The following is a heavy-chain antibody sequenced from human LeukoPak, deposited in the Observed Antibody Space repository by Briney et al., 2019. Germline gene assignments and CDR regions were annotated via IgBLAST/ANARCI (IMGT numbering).Heavy chain of an antibody. V-gene: IGHV3-48*03. J-gene: IGHJ4*02. CDR1: GFTFSSCE. Sequence: AGRSLRLSCAASGFTFSSCEMNWVRQAPGKGLEWVSYISTSGSIIYYADSVKGRFTISRDNAKNSLYLQMNSLRAEDTAVYYCAGTTVTTEGFDYWGQGTLVIVSS. D-gene: IGHD4-17*01. CDR3: AGTTVTTEGFDY. CDR2: ISTSGSII.